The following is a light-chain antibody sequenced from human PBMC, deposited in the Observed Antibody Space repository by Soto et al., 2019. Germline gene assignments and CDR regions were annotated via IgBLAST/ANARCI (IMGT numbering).Light chain of an antibody. Sequence: DIQMTQSPSTLSASVGDRVTITCRASQSITDWLAWYQQKPGKAPKFLIYKASNLESGVPSRFSGSGSGTEFTLTTSSVQPDDFASYYCQYWDNYSWTFGQGTKVEIK. CDR2: KAS. V-gene: IGKV1-5*03. CDR1: QSITDW. J-gene: IGKJ1*01. CDR3: QYWDNYSWT.